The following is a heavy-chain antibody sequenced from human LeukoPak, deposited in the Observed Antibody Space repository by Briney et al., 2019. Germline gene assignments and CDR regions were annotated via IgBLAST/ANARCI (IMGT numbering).Heavy chain of an antibody. Sequence: GGSLRLSCAASGFTFSNYVMSWVRQAPGKGLEWVSSLSGSRGDTYYADSVEGRFTISRDNSKNTLYLQMNSLRGEDTAVYYCAKDFRDGYHPYYFDYWGQGTLVTVSS. J-gene: IGHJ4*02. V-gene: IGHV3-23*01. CDR1: GFTFSNYV. D-gene: IGHD5-24*01. CDR3: AKDFRDGYHPYYFDY. CDR2: LSGSRGDT.